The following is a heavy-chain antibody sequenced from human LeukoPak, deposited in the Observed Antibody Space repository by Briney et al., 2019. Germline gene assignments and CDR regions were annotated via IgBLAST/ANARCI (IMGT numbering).Heavy chain of an antibody. V-gene: IGHV1-2*06. CDR2: INPNSGGT. D-gene: IGHD3-9*01. CDR1: GYTFTGYY. CDR3: AGDRVLNYDILTGYRAYNWFDP. J-gene: IGHJ5*02. Sequence: ASMKVSCKASGYTFTGYYMHWVRQAPGQGLEWMGRINPNSGGTNYAQKFQGRVTMTRDTSISTAYMELSRLRSDDTAVYYCAGDRVLNYDILTGYRAYNWFDPWGQGTLVTVSS.